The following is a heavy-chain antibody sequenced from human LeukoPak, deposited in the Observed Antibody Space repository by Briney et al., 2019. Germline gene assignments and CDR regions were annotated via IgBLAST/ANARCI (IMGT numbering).Heavy chain of an antibody. CDR2: IYYSGST. CDR1: GGSISSGGYY. D-gene: IGHD6-13*01. Sequence: PSETLSLTCTVSGGSISSGGYYWSWIRQHPGKGLEWIGYIYYSGSTYYNPSLKSRVTISVDTSKNQFSLKLSSVTAADTAVYYCARGVSSSWQFNWFDPWGQGTLVTVPS. J-gene: IGHJ5*02. CDR3: ARGVSSSWQFNWFDP. V-gene: IGHV4-31*03.